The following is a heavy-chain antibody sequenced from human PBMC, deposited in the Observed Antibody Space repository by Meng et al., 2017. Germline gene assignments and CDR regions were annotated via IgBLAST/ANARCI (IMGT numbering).Heavy chain of an antibody. CDR2: ISYDGSNK. CDR1: GFTFSSYA. D-gene: IGHD3-10*01. Sequence: QVELVGSGGGVVQPGRSLRLSCAASGFTFSSYAMHWVRQAPGKGLEWVAVISYDGSNKYYADSAKGRFTISRDNSKNTLYLQMNSLRAEDTAVYYCASMGYWGQGTLVTVSS. J-gene: IGHJ4*02. V-gene: IGHV3-30*01. CDR3: ASMGY.